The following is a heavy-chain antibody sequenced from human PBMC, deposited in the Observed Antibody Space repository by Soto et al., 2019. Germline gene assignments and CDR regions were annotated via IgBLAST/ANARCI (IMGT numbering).Heavy chain of an antibody. J-gene: IGHJ4*02. CDR2: ISYSGTT. V-gene: IGHV4-59*01. Sequence: SETLSLTCTISGGSLSSYYWSWIRRPPGMGLEWIASISYSGTTNYNSSLKSRVTISIDTSKNQFSLKFNSVTAADTAVYYCAREGYNFGPFDYWGQGALVTVSS. CDR3: AREGYNFGPFDY. CDR1: GGSLSSYY. D-gene: IGHD5-18*01.